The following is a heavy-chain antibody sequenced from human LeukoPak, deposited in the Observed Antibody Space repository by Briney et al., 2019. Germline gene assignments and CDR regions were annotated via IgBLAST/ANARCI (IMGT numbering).Heavy chain of an antibody. V-gene: IGHV4-4*02. CDR1: GGSISSSNW. J-gene: IGHJ5*02. D-gene: IGHD3-10*01. Sequence: SGTLSLTCAVSGGSISSSNWWSWVRQPPGKGLEWIREIYHSGSTNYNPSLKSRVTISVDKSKNQFSLKLRSVTAADTAVYYCARVTTMVRGVIINWFDPWGEGTLVTVSS. CDR2: IYHSGST. CDR3: ARVTTMVRGVIINWFDP.